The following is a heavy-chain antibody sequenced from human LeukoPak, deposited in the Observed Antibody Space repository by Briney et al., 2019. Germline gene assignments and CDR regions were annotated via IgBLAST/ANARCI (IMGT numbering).Heavy chain of an antibody. D-gene: IGHD3-22*01. V-gene: IGHV4-59*01. CDR1: GGSISSYY. Sequence: SETLSLTCTVSGGSISSYYWSWIRQPPGKGLEWIGYIYYSGSTNYNPSLTSRVTISVDTSKNQFSLKLSSVTAADTAVYYCARSTSYYYDSSGYYPGVFDYWGQGTLVTVSS. J-gene: IGHJ4*02. CDR2: IYYSGST. CDR3: ARSTSYYYDSSGYYPGVFDY.